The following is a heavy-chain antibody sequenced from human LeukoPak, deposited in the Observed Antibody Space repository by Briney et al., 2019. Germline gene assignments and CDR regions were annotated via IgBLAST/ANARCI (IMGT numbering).Heavy chain of an antibody. CDR1: GGSISSSSYY. CDR3: ALGDSSGYYYYFDY. D-gene: IGHD3-22*01. V-gene: IGHV4-39*07. Sequence: PSETLSLTCTVSGGSISSSSYYWSWIRQPPGKGLEWIGEINHSGSTNYNPSLKSRVTISVDTSKNQFSLKLSSVTAADTAVYYCALGDSSGYYYYFDYWGQGTLVTVSS. CDR2: INHSGST. J-gene: IGHJ4*02.